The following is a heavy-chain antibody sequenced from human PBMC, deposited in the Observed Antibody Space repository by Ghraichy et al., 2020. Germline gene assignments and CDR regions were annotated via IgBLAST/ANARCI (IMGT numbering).Heavy chain of an antibody. Sequence: GGSLRLSCAASGFTFSSYSMNWVRQAPGKGLEWVSSISSSSSYIYYADSVKGRFTISRDNAKNSLYLQMNSLRAEDTAVYYCARDLRLSSSSPGLYYYYYGMDVWGQGTTVTVSS. D-gene: IGHD6-6*01. CDR3: ARDLRLSSSSPGLYYYYYGMDV. V-gene: IGHV3-21*01. J-gene: IGHJ6*02. CDR2: ISSSSSYI. CDR1: GFTFSSYS.